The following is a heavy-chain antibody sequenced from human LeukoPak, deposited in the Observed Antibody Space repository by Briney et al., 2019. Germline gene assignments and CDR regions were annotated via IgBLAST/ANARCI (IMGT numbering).Heavy chain of an antibody. CDR1: GFTFSSYS. CDR3: SRDVDQQLARDYYYYYMDV. V-gene: IGHV3-21*01. J-gene: IGHJ6*03. Sequence: GGSLILSCAASGFTFSSYSMNWVRQAPGKGLEWVSSISSSSSYIFYADSMKGRFTISRDNAKKSLYLQMNSLRAEDTAVYYCSRDVDQQLARDYYYYYMDVWGKGTTVTVSS. D-gene: IGHD6-13*01. CDR2: ISSSSSYI.